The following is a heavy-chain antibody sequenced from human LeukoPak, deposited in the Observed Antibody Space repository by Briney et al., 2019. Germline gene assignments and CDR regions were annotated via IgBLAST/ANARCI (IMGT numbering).Heavy chain of an antibody. V-gene: IGHV1-24*01. CDR2: FDPEDGET. J-gene: IGHJ4*02. D-gene: IGHD2-15*01. Sequence: ASVKVSCKVSGYTLTELSMHWVRQAPGKGLEWMGGFDPEDGETIYAQKFQGRVTMTEGTSTDTAYMELSSLRSEDTAVYYCGTGYCSGGSCFVHRFGVFDYWGQGTLVTVSS. CDR3: GTGYCSGGSCFVHRFGVFDY. CDR1: GYTLTELS.